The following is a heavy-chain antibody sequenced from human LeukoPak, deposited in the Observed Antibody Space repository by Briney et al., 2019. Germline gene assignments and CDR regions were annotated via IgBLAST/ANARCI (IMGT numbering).Heavy chain of an antibody. CDR3: ARKMAYSSSWYVGGIYYFDY. D-gene: IGHD6-13*01. CDR1: GFTFSSYW. Sequence: GGSLRLSCAASGFTFSSYWMSWVRQAPGKGLEWVANIKQDGSEKYYVDSVKGRFTISRDNAKNPLYLQMNSLRAEDTAVYYCARKMAYSSSWYVGGIYYFDYWGQGTLVTVSS. CDR2: IKQDGSEK. J-gene: IGHJ4*02. V-gene: IGHV3-7*01.